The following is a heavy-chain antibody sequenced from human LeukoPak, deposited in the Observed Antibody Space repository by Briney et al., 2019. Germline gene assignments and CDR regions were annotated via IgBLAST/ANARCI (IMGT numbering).Heavy chain of an antibody. CDR3: AKGIYSSGWSYFDY. CDR1: GFTVSSNY. D-gene: IGHD6-19*01. V-gene: IGHV3-53*01. Sequence: GGSLRLSCAASGFTVSSNYMSWVRQAPGKGLEWVSVIYSGGSTYYADSVKGRFTISRHNSKNTLYLQMNSLRAEDTAVYYCAKGIYSSGWSYFDYWGHGTLVTVSS. J-gene: IGHJ4*01. CDR2: IYSGGST.